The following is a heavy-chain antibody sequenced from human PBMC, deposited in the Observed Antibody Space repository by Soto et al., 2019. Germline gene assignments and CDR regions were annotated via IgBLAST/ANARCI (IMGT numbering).Heavy chain of an antibody. Sequence: QLQLQESGPGLVKPSETLSLTCTVSGGSISSSSYYWGWIRQPPGKGLEWIGSIYYSGSTYYNPSLKSRVTISVDTSKTQFSLKLSSVTAADTALYYCARLKNDFWSGYYREVWGKGTKVTV. CDR2: IYYSGST. CDR3: ARLKNDFWSGYYREV. CDR1: GGSISSSSYY. V-gene: IGHV4-39*01. D-gene: IGHD3-3*01. J-gene: IGHJ6*03.